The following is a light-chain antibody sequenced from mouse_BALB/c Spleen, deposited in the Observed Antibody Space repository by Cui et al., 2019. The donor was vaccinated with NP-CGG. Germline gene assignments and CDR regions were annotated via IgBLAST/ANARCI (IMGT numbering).Light chain of an antibody. V-gene: IGLV1*01. Sequence: QAVVTQESALTTSPGETVTLTCRSSTGAVTRINYANWVQEKPDHLFTGLIGGTNNRAPGVPARFSGSLIGDKAALTITGAQTEDEAIYFCALWYSNHWVFGGGTRLTVL. CDR2: GTN. CDR1: TGAVTRINY. CDR3: ALWYSNHWV. J-gene: IGLJ1*01.